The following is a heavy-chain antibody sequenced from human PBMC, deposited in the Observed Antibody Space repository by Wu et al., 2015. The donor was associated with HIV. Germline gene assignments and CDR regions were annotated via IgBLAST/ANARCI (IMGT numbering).Heavy chain of an antibody. Sequence: QVQLVQSGAEVRKPGASLNISCKASGYSFRDYYIHWVRQAPGQGLEWMGLINIKYGGTNFPQKFQGRITMTTDTSINTAYMELHRVTSDDTAVYYCARGEFFDTSGFYYACLDYWARERWSPSPQ. D-gene: IGHD3-3*01. CDR2: INIKYGGT. J-gene: IGHJ4*02. CDR3: ARGEFFDTSGFYYACLDY. V-gene: IGHV1-2*02. CDR1: GYSFRDYY.